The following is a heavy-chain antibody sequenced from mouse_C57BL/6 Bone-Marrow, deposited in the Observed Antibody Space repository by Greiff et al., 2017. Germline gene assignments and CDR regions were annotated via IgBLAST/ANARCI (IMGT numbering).Heavy chain of an antibody. Sequence: VQLVEPGAELVRPGASVKLSCKASGYTFTSYGMRWVKQRPGQGLEWIGEIYPRSGNTYYNEKFKGKATLTADTSSSTAYMQLRSLTSEDSAVYFWAREGVTPWFAYWGQGNLVTVSA. D-gene: IGHD2-3*01. J-gene: IGHJ3*01. CDR3: AREGVTPWFAY. V-gene: IGHV1-81*01. CDR1: GYTFTSYG. CDR2: IYPRSGNT.